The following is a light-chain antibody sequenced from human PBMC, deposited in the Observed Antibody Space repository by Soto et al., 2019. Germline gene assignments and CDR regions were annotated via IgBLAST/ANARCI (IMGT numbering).Light chain of an antibody. Sequence: SALTQPASVCGSPGQSITISCTGTSSDVGGYNYVSWYQQHPGKAPKLMIYEVSNRPSGVSNRFSGSKSGNTASLTISGLQAEDEADYYCSSYTSSSTLVFGGGTKLTVL. CDR1: SSDVGGYNY. J-gene: IGLJ2*01. CDR3: SSYTSSSTLV. V-gene: IGLV2-14*01. CDR2: EVS.